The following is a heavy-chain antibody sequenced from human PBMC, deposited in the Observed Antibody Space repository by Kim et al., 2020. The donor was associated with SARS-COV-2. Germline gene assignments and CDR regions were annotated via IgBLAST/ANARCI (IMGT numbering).Heavy chain of an antibody. D-gene: IGHD6-6*01. CDR2: IKSKTDGGTT. J-gene: IGHJ5*02. V-gene: IGHV3-15*01. Sequence: GGSLRLSYAASGFTFSNAWMSWVRQAPGKGLEWVGRIKSKTDGGTTDYAAPVKGRFTISRDDSKNTLYLQMNSLKTEDTAVYYCTPPSWYSSSSAFDPWGQGTLVTVSS. CDR3: TPPSWYSSSSAFDP. CDR1: GFTFSNAW.